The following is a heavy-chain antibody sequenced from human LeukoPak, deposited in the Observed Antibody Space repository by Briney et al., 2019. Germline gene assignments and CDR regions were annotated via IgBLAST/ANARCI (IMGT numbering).Heavy chain of an antibody. J-gene: IGHJ4*02. V-gene: IGHV3-23*01. CDR3: AKTNGYYSD. D-gene: IGHD3-22*01. Sequence: GGSLRLSCAAYGFTFNSYAMYWVRQAPGKGLEWVSGIFGSGGSPHYADSVKGRFTISRDNSKNSLSLQVSSLRAEDTAVYYCAKTNGYYSDWGQGTLVTVSS. CDR2: IFGSGGSP. CDR1: GFTFNSYA.